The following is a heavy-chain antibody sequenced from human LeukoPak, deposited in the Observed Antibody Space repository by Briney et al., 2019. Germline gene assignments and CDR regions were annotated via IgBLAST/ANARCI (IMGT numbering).Heavy chain of an antibody. Sequence: SVKVSCKASGGTFSSYAISWVRQAPGQGLEWMGGIIPIFGTANYAQRFQGRVTITADESTSTAYMELSSLRSEDTAVYYCASPGSSGYYYWRYWGQGTLVTVSS. CDR2: IIPIFGTA. D-gene: IGHD3-22*01. CDR1: GGTFSSYA. CDR3: ASPGSSGYYYWRY. J-gene: IGHJ4*02. V-gene: IGHV1-69*01.